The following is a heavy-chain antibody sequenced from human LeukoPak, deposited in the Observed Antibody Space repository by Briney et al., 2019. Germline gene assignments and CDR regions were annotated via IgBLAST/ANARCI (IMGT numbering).Heavy chain of an antibody. CDR3: ARDQCSSTSCQGYFDH. Sequence: GGSLRLSCAASGFTFSSYAMHWVRQAPGKGLEWVAVISYDGSNKYYADSVKGRFTISRDNSKNTLYLQMNSLREEDTAVYYCARDQCSSTSCQGYFDHWGQGTLVTVSS. J-gene: IGHJ4*02. CDR2: ISYDGSNK. D-gene: IGHD2-2*01. V-gene: IGHV3-30-3*01. CDR1: GFTFSSYA.